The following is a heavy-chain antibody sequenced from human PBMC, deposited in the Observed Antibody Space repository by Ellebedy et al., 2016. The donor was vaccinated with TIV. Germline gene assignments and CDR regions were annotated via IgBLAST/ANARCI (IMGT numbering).Heavy chain of an antibody. J-gene: IGHJ4*02. CDR2: ISGSGGST. CDR1: GFTFSSYA. D-gene: IGHD2-15*01. V-gene: IGHV3-23*01. CDR3: AARVVAAGD. Sequence: GGSLRLXCAASGFTFSSYAMCWVRQAPGKGLEWVSAISGSGGSTYYADSVKGRFTISRDNSKNTLYLQMNSLRAEDTAVYYCAARVVAAGDWGQGTLVTVSS.